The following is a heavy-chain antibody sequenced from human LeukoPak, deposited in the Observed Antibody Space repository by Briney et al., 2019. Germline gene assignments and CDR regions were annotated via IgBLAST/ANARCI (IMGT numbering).Heavy chain of an antibody. J-gene: IGHJ4*02. CDR1: GFTFSSYG. CDR2: ISWNSGSI. D-gene: IGHD6-6*01. V-gene: IGHV3-9*03. Sequence: GGSLRLSCAASGFTFSSYGMHWVRQAPGKGLEWVSGISWNSGSIGYADSVKGRFTISRDNAKNSLYLQMNSLRAEDMALYYCAKTTDPYGSSFYFDYWGQGTLVTVSS. CDR3: AKTTDPYGSSFYFDY.